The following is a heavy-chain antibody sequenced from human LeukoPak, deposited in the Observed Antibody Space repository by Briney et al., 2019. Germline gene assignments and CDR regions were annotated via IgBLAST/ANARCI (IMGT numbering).Heavy chain of an antibody. CDR1: GYTFTSYA. Sequence: GASVKVSCKASGYTFTSYAMHWVRQAPGQRLEWMGWINAGNSNTKYSQKFQGRVTITRDTSASTAYMELSSLRSEDTAVYYCARAPYGSGSYGYWGQGTLVTVSS. CDR3: ARAPYGSGSYGY. D-gene: IGHD3-10*01. V-gene: IGHV1-3*01. J-gene: IGHJ4*02. CDR2: INAGNSNT.